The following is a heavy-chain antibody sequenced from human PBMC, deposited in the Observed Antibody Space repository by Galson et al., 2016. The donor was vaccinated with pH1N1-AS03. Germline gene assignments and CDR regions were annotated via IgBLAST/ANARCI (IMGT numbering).Heavy chain of an antibody. CDR3: ARFTMGAFDY. V-gene: IGHV4-61*02. CDR2: IYTSGST. J-gene: IGHJ4*02. D-gene: IGHD3-3*01. CDR1: GASISSGGYY. Sequence: LSLTCTVSGASISSGGYYWSWIRQPAGKGLECIGRIYTSGSTYYNPSLKSRVTISVDTSKNQFFLKLSSLTAADTAMYYCARFTMGAFDYWGQGTLVTVSS.